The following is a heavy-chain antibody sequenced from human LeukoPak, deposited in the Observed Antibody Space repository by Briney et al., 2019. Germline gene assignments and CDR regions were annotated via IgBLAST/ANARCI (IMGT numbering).Heavy chain of an antibody. CDR1: GGSFSGYY. J-gene: IGHJ4*02. D-gene: IGHD3-10*01. CDR2: INHSGST. V-gene: IGHV4-34*01. Sequence: SETLSLTCAVYGGSFSGYYWSWIRQPPGKGLEWIGEINHSGSTNYNPSLKSRVTISVDTSKNQFSLKLSSVTAADTAVYYCASLPYITIDYWGQGTLVTVSS. CDR3: ASLPYITIDY.